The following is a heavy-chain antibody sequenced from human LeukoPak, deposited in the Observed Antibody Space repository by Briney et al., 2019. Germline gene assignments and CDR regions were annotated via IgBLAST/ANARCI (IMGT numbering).Heavy chain of an antibody. D-gene: IGHD2-2*01. CDR2: IIPIFGIA. Sequence: SVKVSCKASGGTFSSYAISWVRQAPGQGLEWMGRIIPIFGIANYAQKFQGRVTITADKSTSTAYMELSSLRSEDTAVYYCARGRYCSSTSCYGDYYYGMDVWGQGTTVTVSS. CDR1: GGTFSSYA. CDR3: ARGRYCSSTSCYGDYYYGMDV. V-gene: IGHV1-69*04. J-gene: IGHJ6*02.